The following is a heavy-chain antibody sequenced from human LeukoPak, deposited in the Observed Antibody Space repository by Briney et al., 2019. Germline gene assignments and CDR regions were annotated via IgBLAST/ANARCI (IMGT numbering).Heavy chain of an antibody. CDR1: GCTFSSYA. D-gene: IGHD1-14*01. J-gene: IGHJ2*01. CDR2: IIPILGIA. V-gene: IGHV1-69*04. CDR3: ARGAPRKMIRSWYFDL. Sequence: SVKVACKASGCTFSSYAISWVRQAPGQGLEWMGRIIPILGIANYAQKFQGRVTITADKSTSTAYMELSSLRSEDTAVYYCARGAPRKMIRSWYFDLWGRGTLVTVSS.